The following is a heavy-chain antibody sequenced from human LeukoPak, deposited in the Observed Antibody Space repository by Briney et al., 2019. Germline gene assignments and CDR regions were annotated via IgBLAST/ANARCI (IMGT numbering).Heavy chain of an antibody. V-gene: IGHV1-69*04. D-gene: IGHD6-13*01. J-gene: IGHJ6*02. CDR2: IIPILGIA. CDR1: GCTFSSYA. CDR3: ARDRNIKGQQKSRYYYYYGMDV. Sequence: ASVKVSCTASGCTFSSYAISWVRQAPGQGLEWMGRIIPILGIANYAQKFQGRVTITADKSTSTAYMELSSLRSEDTAVYYCARDRNIKGQQKSRYYYYYGMDVWGQGTTVTVSS.